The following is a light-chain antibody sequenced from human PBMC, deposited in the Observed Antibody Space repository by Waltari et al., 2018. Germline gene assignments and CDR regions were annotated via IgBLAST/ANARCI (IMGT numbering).Light chain of an antibody. J-gene: IGKJ4*01. CDR1: QSVSTY. CDR2: DSS. V-gene: IGKV3-11*01. CDR3: QQRYKWPLT. Sequence: EIVLTQSPATLSLSPRERGTLSCRASQSVSTYLAWYEQGPGQAPRFLSYDSSNRATGIPARFSGSGSETDFTLTISSLEPDDFAVYYCQQRYKWPLTFGVGSKVEI.